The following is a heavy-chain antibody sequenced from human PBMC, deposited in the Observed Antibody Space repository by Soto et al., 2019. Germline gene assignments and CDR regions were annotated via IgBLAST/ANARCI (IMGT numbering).Heavy chain of an antibody. CDR3: ARDRILTGYYNWFDP. Sequence: ASVKVSCKASGYTFTSYAMHWVRQAPGQRLEWMGWINAGNGNTKYSQKFQGRVTITRDTSASTAYMELSSLRSEDTAVYYCARDRILTGYYNWFDPWGQGTLVTVSS. V-gene: IGHV1-3*01. D-gene: IGHD3-9*01. CDR2: INAGNGNT. CDR1: GYTFTSYA. J-gene: IGHJ5*02.